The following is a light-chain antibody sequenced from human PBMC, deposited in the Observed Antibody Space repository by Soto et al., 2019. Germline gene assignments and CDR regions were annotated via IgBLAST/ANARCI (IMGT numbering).Light chain of an antibody. CDR1: QGISSY. J-gene: IGKJ1*01. V-gene: IGKV1-8*01. CDR3: QQYYSYPRT. Sequence: AIRMTQSPSSFSASTGDRVTITCRASQGISSYLAWYQQKPGKAPKVLIYAASTLQSGVPSRFSGSGSGTDCNLTISCLQSEDVATYYCQQYYSYPRTLGQGTKVDI. CDR2: AAS.